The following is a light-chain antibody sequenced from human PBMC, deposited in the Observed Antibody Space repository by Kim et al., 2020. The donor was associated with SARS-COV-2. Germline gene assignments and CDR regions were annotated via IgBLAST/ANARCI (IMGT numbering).Light chain of an antibody. V-gene: IGLV3-21*04. CDR2: YYD. J-gene: IGLJ2*01. CDR3: QVWDSSSVLHVV. CDR1: KQGSKS. Sequence: PGRDAGSTRGGRKQGSKSLHRYQQQPGQAPVLVIFYYDDRPSGVPEGFSGSNCGNTATLTISRVEAGDEADYYCQVWDSSSVLHVVFGGGTQLTVL.